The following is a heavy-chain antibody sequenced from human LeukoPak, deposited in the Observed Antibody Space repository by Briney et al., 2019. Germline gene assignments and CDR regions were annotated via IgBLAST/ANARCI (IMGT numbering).Heavy chain of an antibody. Sequence: PGGSLRLSCAASGFTVSTDHMSWVRQAPGKGLEWVAVSYGGGNRSYAESVKGRFTISRDNSQNTLYLQMNSLRAEDTAVYYCARVWELSFDYWGQGTLVTVSS. V-gene: IGHV3-53*01. CDR1: GFTVSTDH. CDR2: SYGGGNR. CDR3: ARVWELSFDY. D-gene: IGHD1-26*01. J-gene: IGHJ4*02.